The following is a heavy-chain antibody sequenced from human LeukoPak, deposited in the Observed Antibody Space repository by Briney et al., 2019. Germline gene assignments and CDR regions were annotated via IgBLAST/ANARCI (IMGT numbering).Heavy chain of an antibody. V-gene: IGHV3-73*01. CDR1: GFTFSGSA. Sequence: GGSLRLSCAASGFTFSGSAMHWVRQASGKGLEWVGRIRSKANSYATAYAASVKGRFTISRDDSKNTAYLQMNSLKTEDTAVYYCARDLYGDYPVEYMDVWGKGTTVTISS. CDR2: IRSKANSYAT. D-gene: IGHD4-17*01. CDR3: ARDLYGDYPVEYMDV. J-gene: IGHJ6*03.